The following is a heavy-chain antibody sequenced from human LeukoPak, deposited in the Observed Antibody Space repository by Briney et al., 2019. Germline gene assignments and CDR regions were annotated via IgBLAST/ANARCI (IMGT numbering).Heavy chain of an antibody. Sequence: SETLSLTCTVSGGSISSYYWSWIRQPPGKGLEWIGYIYYSGSTNYNPSLKSRVTISVDTSKNQFSLKLSSVTAADTAVYYCARYGSGSYYYYYYMDVWGKGTTVTVSS. CDR1: GGSISSYY. D-gene: IGHD3-10*01. CDR3: ARYGSGSYYYYYYMDV. J-gene: IGHJ6*03. CDR2: IYYSGST. V-gene: IGHV4-59*01.